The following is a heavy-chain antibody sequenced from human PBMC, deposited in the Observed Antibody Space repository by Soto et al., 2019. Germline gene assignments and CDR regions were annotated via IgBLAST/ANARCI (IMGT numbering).Heavy chain of an antibody. Sequence: GASVKVSCKASGYTFTSYDINWVRQATGQGLEWMGWMNTNSGNTGYAQKFQGRVTMTRNTSISTAYMELSSLRSEDTAVYYCARGTYTVTTYYMDVWGKGTTVTVSS. D-gene: IGHD4-4*01. CDR2: MNTNSGNT. CDR3: ARGTYTVTTYYMDV. V-gene: IGHV1-8*01. CDR1: GYTFTSYD. J-gene: IGHJ6*03.